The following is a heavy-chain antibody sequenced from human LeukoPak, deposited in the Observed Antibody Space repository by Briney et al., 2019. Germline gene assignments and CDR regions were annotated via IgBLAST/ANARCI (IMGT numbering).Heavy chain of an antibody. CDR1: GFTFSSYS. D-gene: IGHD6-19*01. J-gene: IGHJ4*02. Sequence: GGSLRLSCAASGFTFSSYSMNWVRQAPGKGLEWVSYISSSSGTIYYADSVKGRFTISRDNSKNTLYLQMNSLRAEDTAVYYCAKDRRSSGVFDYWGQGTLVTVSS. CDR2: ISSSSGTI. CDR3: AKDRRSSGVFDY. V-gene: IGHV3-48*01.